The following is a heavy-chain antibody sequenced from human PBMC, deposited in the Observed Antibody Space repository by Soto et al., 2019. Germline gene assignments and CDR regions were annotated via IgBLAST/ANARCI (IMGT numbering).Heavy chain of an antibody. Sequence: EVQLVESGGGLVQPGQSVILSCTTSGFSFSGFAVHWVRQASGRGLEWVGRIKTKPRNYATAYLASVRGRFTISRDDSKNSPYLPRDRRRTEDTAVYYCARRWGGGSGDDSPTFYLDYWGQGALVTVSS. CDR3: ARRWGGGSGDDSPTFYLDY. D-gene: IGHD2-21*02. CDR1: GFSFSGFA. J-gene: IGHJ4*02. CDR2: IKTKPRNYAT. V-gene: IGHV3-73*02.